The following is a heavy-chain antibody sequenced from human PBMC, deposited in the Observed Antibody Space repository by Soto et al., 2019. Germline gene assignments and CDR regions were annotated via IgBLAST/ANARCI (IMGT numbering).Heavy chain of an antibody. CDR3: ARDHAAAGTHKLFDY. V-gene: IGHV4-31*03. CDR1: GGSISSGGYY. J-gene: IGHJ4*02. CDR2: IYYSGST. Sequence: SETLCLTCTVSGGSISSGGYYWSLIRQHPGKGLEWIGYIYYSGSTYYNPSLKSRVTISVDTSKNQFSLKLSSVTAADTAVYYCARDHAAAGTHKLFDYWGQGTLVTVSS. D-gene: IGHD6-13*01.